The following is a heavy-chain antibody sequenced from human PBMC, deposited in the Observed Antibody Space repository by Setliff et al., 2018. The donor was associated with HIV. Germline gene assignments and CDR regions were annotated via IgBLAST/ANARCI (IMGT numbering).Heavy chain of an antibody. CDR1: GGSISSGSYY. D-gene: IGHD5-18*01. CDR3: ARRHTAFDP. V-gene: IGHV4-61*01. J-gene: IGHJ5*02. Sequence: SETLSLTCTVSGGSISSGSYYWSWIRQSPGKGLEWLGYIYYSGSINYNPSLKSRVAISIDTSRNQFSLKLTSVTAADTAMYYCARRHTAFDPWGQGTLVTVSS. CDR2: IYYSGSI.